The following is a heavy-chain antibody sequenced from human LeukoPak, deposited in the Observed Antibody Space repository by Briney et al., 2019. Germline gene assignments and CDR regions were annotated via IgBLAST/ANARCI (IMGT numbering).Heavy chain of an antibody. CDR3: ARETSLTKVDY. J-gene: IGHJ4*02. CDR2: IYSGGGT. D-gene: IGHD3-9*01. CDR1: GFTFSSYA. Sequence: GGSLRLSCAASGFTFSSYAMSWVRQAPGKGLEWVSVIYSGGGTYYADSVKGRFTISRDNSKNTLYLQMNSLRAEDTAVYYCARETSLTKVDYWGQGTLVTVSS. V-gene: IGHV3-66*01.